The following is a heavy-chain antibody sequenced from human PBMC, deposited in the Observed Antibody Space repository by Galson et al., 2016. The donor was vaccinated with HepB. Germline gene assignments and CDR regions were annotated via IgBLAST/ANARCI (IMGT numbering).Heavy chain of an antibody. CDR3: ARDIFPRPLVIVPGYFDS. Sequence: SLRLSCAASGFTFSDHAIQWVRQAPGKGLEGVAVISNHGSEKHYADSVKGRFTIFRNNSKNTLYLQMNSLRVEDTAVYYCARDIFPRPLVIVPGYFDSWGQGTLVTVSS. CDR2: ISNHGSEK. J-gene: IGHJ4*02. V-gene: IGHV3-30-3*01. D-gene: IGHD2-2*01. CDR1: GFTFSDHA.